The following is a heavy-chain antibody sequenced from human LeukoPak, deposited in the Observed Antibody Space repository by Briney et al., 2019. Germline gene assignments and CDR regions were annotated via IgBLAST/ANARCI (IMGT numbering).Heavy chain of an antibody. CDR2: IYPGDSDT. J-gene: IGHJ4*02. Sequence: AGESLKISCKGSGYSFTSYWIGWVRQMPGKGLEWMGIIYPGDSDTRYSPSFQGQVTISADKSISTAYLQWSSLKASDTAMYYCARRGSGWTGAIYYFDYWGQGTLVTVSS. D-gene: IGHD6-19*01. CDR3: ARRGSGWTGAIYYFDY. CDR1: GYSFTSYW. V-gene: IGHV5-51*01.